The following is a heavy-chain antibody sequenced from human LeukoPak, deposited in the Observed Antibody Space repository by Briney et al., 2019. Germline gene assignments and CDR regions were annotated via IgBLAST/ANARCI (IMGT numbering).Heavy chain of an antibody. V-gene: IGHV3-21*01. Sequence: AGGSLRLSCAASGFTFSSYSMNWVRQAPGKGLEWVSSISSSSSYIYYAYSVKGRFTISRDNAKNSLYLQMNSLRAEDTAVYYCARESVWFGELSVDYWGQGTLVTVSS. CDR3: ARESVWFGELSVDY. D-gene: IGHD3-10*01. J-gene: IGHJ4*02. CDR1: GFTFSSYS. CDR2: ISSSSSYI.